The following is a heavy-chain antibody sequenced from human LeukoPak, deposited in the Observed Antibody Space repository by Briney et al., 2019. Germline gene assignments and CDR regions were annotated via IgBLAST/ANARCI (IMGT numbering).Heavy chain of an antibody. CDR1: GFTFSSYG. V-gene: IGHV3-30*03. D-gene: IGHD4-17*01. J-gene: IGHJ3*01. CDR3: ASDLDYGDIDDSFDV. CDR2: ISYDGSNK. Sequence: GGSLRLSCAASGFTFSSYGMHWVRQAPGKGLEWVAVISYDGSNKYYADSVKGRFTISRDNSKNTLYLQMNSLRAEDTAAYHCASDLDYGDIDDSFDVWGQGTMVTVSS.